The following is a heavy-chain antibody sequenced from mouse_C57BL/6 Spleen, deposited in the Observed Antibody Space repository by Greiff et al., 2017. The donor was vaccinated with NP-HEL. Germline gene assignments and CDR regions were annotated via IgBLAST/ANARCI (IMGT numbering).Heavy chain of an antibody. CDR2: ISNGGGST. D-gene: IGHD2-5*01. Sequence: EVQLVESGGGLVQPGGSLKLSCAASGFTFSDYYMYWVRQTPEKRLEWVAYISNGGGSTYYPDTVKGRFTISRDNAKNTLYLQMSRLKSEDTAMYYCARQGTYYSNYVDYWGQGTTLTVSS. CDR3: ARQGTYYSNYVDY. CDR1: GFTFSDYY. V-gene: IGHV5-12*01. J-gene: IGHJ2*01.